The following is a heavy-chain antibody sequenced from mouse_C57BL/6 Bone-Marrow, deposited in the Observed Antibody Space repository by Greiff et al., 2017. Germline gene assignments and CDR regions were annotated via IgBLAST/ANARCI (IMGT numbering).Heavy chain of an antibody. D-gene: IGHD1-1*01. V-gene: IGHV5-6*01. CDR2: ISSGGSYT. J-gene: IGHJ4*01. CDR3: ARHGNYVPYYAMDY. Sequence: VKLMESGGDLVKPGGSLKLSCAASGFTFSSYGMSWVRQTPDKRLEWVATISSGGSYTYYPDSVKGRFTISRDNAKNTLYLQMSSLKSEDTAMYYCARHGNYVPYYAMDYWGQGTSVTVSS. CDR1: GFTFSSYG.